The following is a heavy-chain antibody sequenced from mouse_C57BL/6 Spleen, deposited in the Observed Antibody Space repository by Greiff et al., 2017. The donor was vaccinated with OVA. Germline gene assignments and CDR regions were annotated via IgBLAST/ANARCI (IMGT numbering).Heavy chain of an antibody. V-gene: IGHV1-72*01. CDR2: IDPNSGGT. J-gene: IGHJ4*01. CDR3: ARSDEYYDYAMDY. D-gene: IGHD1-1*01. CDR1: GYTFTSYW. Sequence: QVHVKQPGAELVKPGASVKLSCTASGYTFTSYWMHWVKQRPGRGLEWIGRIDPNSGGTKYTEKFKSKATLTVDKPSSTAYMQLSSLTSEDSAVYNCARSDEYYDYAMDYWGQGTSVTVSS.